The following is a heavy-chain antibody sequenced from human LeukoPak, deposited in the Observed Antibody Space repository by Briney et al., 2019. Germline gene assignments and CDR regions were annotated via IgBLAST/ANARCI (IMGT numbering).Heavy chain of an antibody. V-gene: IGHV1-18*01. D-gene: IGHD1-26*01. J-gene: IGHJ6*04. CDR1: GYSFISYG. CDR3: ARDRGRYYYYGLDV. Sequence: ASVNVSCKAFGYSFISYGITWVRQAPGQGLEWMGWISAYNGNTNYAQKVQGRVTMTTDTSTSTAYMEVRSLRSDDTAVYYCARDRGRYYYYGLDVWGKGTTVTVSS. CDR2: ISAYNGNT.